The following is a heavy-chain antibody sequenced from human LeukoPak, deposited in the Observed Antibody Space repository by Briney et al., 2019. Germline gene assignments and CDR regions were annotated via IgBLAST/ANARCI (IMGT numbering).Heavy chain of an antibody. CDR3: ARDQDCTVSSCPRGDDGFDI. J-gene: IGHJ3*02. CDR2: ISSRSIYI. Sequence: GGSLRLSCAASGFTFNIYSMNWVRQAPGKGLEWVAPISSRSIYIYYTDSVRGRFTISRDNAKNSLYLQMNSLRAEDAAVYYCARDQDCTVSSCPRGDDGFDIWGQGTAVTVSS. CDR1: GFTFNIYS. V-gene: IGHV3-21*01. D-gene: IGHD2-8*02.